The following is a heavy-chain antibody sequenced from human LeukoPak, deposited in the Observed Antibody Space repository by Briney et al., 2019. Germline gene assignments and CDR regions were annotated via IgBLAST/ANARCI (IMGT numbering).Heavy chain of an antibody. CDR2: IYYSGST. CDR1: GGSISSYY. D-gene: IGHD1-14*01. J-gene: IGHJ4*02. V-gene: IGHV4-59*12. CDR3: ARSSHPAGLNFDY. Sequence: SETLSLTCTVSGGSISSYYWSWIRQPPGKGLEWIGYIYYSGSTSYNPSLKSRVTISVDTSKNQFSLKLSSVTAADTAVYYCARSSHPAGLNFDYWGQGTLVTVSS.